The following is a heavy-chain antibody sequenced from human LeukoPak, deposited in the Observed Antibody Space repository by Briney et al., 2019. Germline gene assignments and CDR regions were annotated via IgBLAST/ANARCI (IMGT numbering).Heavy chain of an antibody. CDR1: GFSLSTSGVG. V-gene: IGHV2-70*11. CDR2: IDWDDDK. D-gene: IGHD3-10*01. J-gene: IGHJ4*02. Sequence: ESGPTLVKPTQTLTLTCTFSGFSLSTSGVGVGWIRQPPGKALEWLARIDWDDDKYYSTSLKTRLTISKDTSKNQVVLTMTNMDPVDTATYYCARTYYYGSGSYSYDYWGQGTLVTVSS. CDR3: ARTYYYGSGSYSYDY.